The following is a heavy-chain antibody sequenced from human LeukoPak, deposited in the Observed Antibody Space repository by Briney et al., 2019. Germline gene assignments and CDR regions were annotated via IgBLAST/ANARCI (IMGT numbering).Heavy chain of an antibody. CDR1: GFTFSSYG. CDR2: IKQDGSEK. J-gene: IGHJ4*02. D-gene: IGHD2-21*01. CDR3: ARDFKDSEVVFDY. V-gene: IGHV3-7*01. Sequence: PGGSLRLSCAASGFTFSSYGMHWVRQAPGKGLEWVANIKQDGSEKYYVDSVKGRFTISRDNAKNSLYLQMNSLRAEDTAVYYCARDFKDSEVVFDYWGQGTLVTVSS.